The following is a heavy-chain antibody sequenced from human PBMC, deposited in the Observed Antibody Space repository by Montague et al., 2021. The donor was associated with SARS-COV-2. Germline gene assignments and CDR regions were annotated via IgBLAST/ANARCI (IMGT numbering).Heavy chain of an antibody. J-gene: IGHJ4*02. Sequence: SETLSLTCTVSGASISSSENSWGWIRQSPGKGLEWFGSIFYSGTTYFNPSLRSRIAISVDTSRNQFSLKVTSVTAADTAVYYCARHVTFGGVVVPFDYWGQGTLVTVSS. CDR1: GASISSSENS. CDR2: IFYSGTT. D-gene: IGHD3-16*01. CDR3: ARHVTFGGVVVPFDY. V-gene: IGHV4-39*01.